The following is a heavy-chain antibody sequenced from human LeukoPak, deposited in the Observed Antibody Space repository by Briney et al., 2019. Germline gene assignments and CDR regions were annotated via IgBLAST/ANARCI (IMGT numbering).Heavy chain of an antibody. CDR3: AKSDGYGLIDI. V-gene: IGHV4-34*01. J-gene: IGHJ3*02. CDR1: GGSFSGYY. D-gene: IGHD3-22*01. Sequence: SETLSLTCAVYGGSFSGYYWSWIRQPPGKGLEWIGEINHSGSTNYNPSLKSRVTISLDTSRNQFSLKLNSVTAADTAVYYCAKSDGYGLIDIWGQGTMVTVSS. CDR2: INHSGST.